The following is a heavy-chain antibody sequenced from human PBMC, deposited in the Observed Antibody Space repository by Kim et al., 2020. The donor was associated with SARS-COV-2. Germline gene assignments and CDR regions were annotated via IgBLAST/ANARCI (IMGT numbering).Heavy chain of an antibody. CDR3: ATGGVAGNWFDP. D-gene: IGHD2-15*01. Sequence: SSNPSLKSRVTISLDTSKNRFSLKLSSVTAADTAVYYCATGGVAGNWFDPWGQGTLVTVSS. J-gene: IGHJ5*02. V-gene: IGHV4-59*01.